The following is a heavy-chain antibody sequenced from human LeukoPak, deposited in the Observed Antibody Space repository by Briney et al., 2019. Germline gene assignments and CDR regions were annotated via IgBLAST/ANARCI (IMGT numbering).Heavy chain of an antibody. Sequence: GRSLRLSCAASGFTFSSYAMHWVRQAPGKGLEWVAVISYDGRNKYYADSVKGRFTISRDNSKNTLSLQMNSLRAEDTAVCYCAKASLLWFGELSYYFDYWGQGTLVTVSS. V-gene: IGHV3-30*04. CDR1: GFTFSSYA. D-gene: IGHD3-10*01. CDR3: AKASLLWFGELSYYFDY. J-gene: IGHJ4*02. CDR2: ISYDGRNK.